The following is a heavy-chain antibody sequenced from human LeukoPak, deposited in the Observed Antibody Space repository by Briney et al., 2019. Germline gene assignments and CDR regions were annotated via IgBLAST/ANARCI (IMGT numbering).Heavy chain of an antibody. D-gene: IGHD2-2*01. J-gene: IGHJ6*02. CDR3: ARASCYLRNCYYYGMDV. V-gene: IGHV3-48*02. CDR2: ISSGSRDI. Sequence: GGSLRLSCGALGSRFDSYSMNWVRQAPGKGLECLSFISSGSRDIYYADSVKGRFTISRDNGKNSLYLHMNSLRDEDTAVYYCARASCYLRNCYYYGMDVWGQGTTVTVSS. CDR1: GSRFDSYS.